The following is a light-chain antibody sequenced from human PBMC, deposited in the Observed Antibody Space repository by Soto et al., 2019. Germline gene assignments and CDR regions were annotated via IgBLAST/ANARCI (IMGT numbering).Light chain of an antibody. J-gene: IGLJ3*02. V-gene: IGLV2-23*01. CDR3: CPYAGSSTLV. CDR1: SSDVGSYNI. Sequence: QSALTQPASVSGSPGQSITISCTGTSSDVGSYNIVSWYQQHPGKAPKVMIYEGSRRPSGVSNRFSGSKSGNTASLTISGLQAEDEADYYCCPYAGSSTLVFGGGTKLTVL. CDR2: EGS.